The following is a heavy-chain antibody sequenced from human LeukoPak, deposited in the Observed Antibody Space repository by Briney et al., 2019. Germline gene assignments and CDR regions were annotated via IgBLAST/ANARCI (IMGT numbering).Heavy chain of an antibody. CDR2: INPNSGGT. CDR3: ASSNYGDSIDY. D-gene: IGHD4-17*01. V-gene: IGHV1-2*02. Sequence: ASVKVSCKASGYTFTSYDINWVRQAPGQGLQWMGWINPNSGGTNYAQKFQGRVTMTRDTSISTAYMELSRLRSDDTAVYYCASSNYGDSIDYWGQGTLVTVSS. CDR1: GYTFTSYD. J-gene: IGHJ4*02.